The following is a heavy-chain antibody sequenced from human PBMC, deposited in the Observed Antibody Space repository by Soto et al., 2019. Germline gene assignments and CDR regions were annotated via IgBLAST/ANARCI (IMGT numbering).Heavy chain of an antibody. V-gene: IGHV1-3*01. CDR1: GYTFTNYA. Sequence: ASVKVSCKASGYTFTNYAMHWVRQAPGQRLEWMGWINAGNGNTKYSQKFQGRVTITRDTSASTAYMELSSLRSEDTAVYYCARVGCSGGSCYVTFQYWGQGTLVP. D-gene: IGHD2-15*01. J-gene: IGHJ4*02. CDR3: ARVGCSGGSCYVTFQY. CDR2: INAGNGNT.